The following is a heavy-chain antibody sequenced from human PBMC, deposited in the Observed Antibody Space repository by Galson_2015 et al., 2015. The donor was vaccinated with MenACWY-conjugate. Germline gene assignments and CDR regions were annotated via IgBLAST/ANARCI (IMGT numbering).Heavy chain of an antibody. CDR2: IYSGGST. CDR1: GFTVSSNY. D-gene: IGHD2-21*02. J-gene: IGHJ4*02. V-gene: IGHV3-53*01. Sequence: SLRLSCAASGFTVSSNYMSWVRQAPGKGLEWVSVIYSGGSTYYADSVKGRFTISRDNSKNTLYLQMNSLRAGDTAVYYCAKTRCGGDCYQMGYYFDYWGQGTLVTVSS. CDR3: AKTRCGGDCYQMGYYFDY.